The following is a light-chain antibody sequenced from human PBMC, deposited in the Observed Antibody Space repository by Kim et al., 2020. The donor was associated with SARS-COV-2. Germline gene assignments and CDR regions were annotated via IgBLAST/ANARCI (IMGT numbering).Light chain of an antibody. V-gene: IGKV1-5*01. CDR2: DAS. Sequence: DIQMTQSPSTLSASVGDRVTITCRATQSISGWLAWYQQKPGKAPKVLIYDASTLESGVPSRFSGSGSGTEFTLTISSLQPDDFATYYCQQYYKYSPYTFGQGTKLEI. CDR1: QSISGW. CDR3: QQYYKYSPYT. J-gene: IGKJ2*01.